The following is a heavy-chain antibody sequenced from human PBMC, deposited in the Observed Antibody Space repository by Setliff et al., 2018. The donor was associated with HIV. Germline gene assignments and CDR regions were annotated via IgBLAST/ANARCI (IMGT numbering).Heavy chain of an antibody. CDR3: ARGVRDNSGWSSYYFDY. D-gene: IGHD6-19*01. J-gene: IGHJ4*02. Sequence: AETLSLTCAVYGGSFSDYYWSWIRQPPGKGLEWIGEINHSGRTIQSPSLGSRVTISIDTSKKQFSLRLTSVTAADTAVYYCARGVRDNSGWSSYYFDYWGQGTLVTVSS. CDR1: GGSFSDYY. CDR2: INHSGRT. V-gene: IGHV4-34*01.